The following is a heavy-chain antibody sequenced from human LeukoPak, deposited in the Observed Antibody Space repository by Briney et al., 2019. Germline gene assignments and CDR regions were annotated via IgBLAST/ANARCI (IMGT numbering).Heavy chain of an antibody. J-gene: IGHJ6*03. D-gene: IGHD4-17*01. CDR2: ISGSGGST. V-gene: IGHV3-23*01. Sequence: QPGGSLRLSCAASGFTFSSYAMSWVRQAPGKGLEWVSAISGSGGSTYYADSVKGRITISRDNSKNTLYLQMNSLRAEDTAVYYCAKSYGDYYYYYMDVWGKGTTVTVSS. CDR1: GFTFSSYA. CDR3: AKSYGDYYYYYMDV.